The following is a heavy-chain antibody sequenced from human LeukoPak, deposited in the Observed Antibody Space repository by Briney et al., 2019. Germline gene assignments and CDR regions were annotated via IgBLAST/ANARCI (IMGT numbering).Heavy chain of an antibody. J-gene: IGHJ4*02. V-gene: IGHV1-8*01. CDR1: VYTFTSYD. CDR3: AREMVRGMRWLDN. CDR2: MNPNSGNT. D-gene: IGHD3-10*01. Sequence: GASVKVSRKASVYTFTSYDISWVRQPPAQGLEWMGCMNPNSGNTGYAQKFKGRVTMTRNTSISTAYLELSSLRSEDTAVYYCAREMVRGMRWLDNWGQGTLVTVSS.